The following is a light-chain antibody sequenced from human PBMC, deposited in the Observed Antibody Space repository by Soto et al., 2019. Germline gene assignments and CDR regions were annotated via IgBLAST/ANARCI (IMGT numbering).Light chain of an antibody. Sequence: DIQMTQSPSSLSASVGDRVTITCRASQGIGIYLNWYQQKPGKVPKLLIYAASRLQSGVPSRFSGSGSGTDFTDFTLTISSLQPEDFATYYCQQSYTAPITFGQGTRLENK. CDR3: QQSYTAPIT. CDR2: AAS. J-gene: IGKJ5*01. V-gene: IGKV1-39*01. CDR1: QGIGIY.